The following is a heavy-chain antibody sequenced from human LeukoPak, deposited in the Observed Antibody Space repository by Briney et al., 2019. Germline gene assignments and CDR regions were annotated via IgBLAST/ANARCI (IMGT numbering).Heavy chain of an antibody. D-gene: IGHD1-26*01. J-gene: IGHJ4*02. Sequence: SETLSLTCTVSGGSISSYYWSWIRQPPGKGLEWIGYIYYSGSTNYNPSLKSRVTISVDTSKNQFSLKLSSVTAADTAVYYCAMGIVGPGGRKSHDYWGQGTLVTVSS. CDR2: IYYSGST. V-gene: IGHV4-59*01. CDR1: GGSISSYY. CDR3: AMGIVGPGGRKSHDY.